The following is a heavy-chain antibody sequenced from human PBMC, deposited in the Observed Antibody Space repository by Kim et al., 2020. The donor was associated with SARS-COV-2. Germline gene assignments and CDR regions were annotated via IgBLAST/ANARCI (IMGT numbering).Heavy chain of an antibody. V-gene: IGHV4-59*01. CDR1: GGSISSYY. CDR2: IHYSGST. CDR3: ARDYSISGWFDT. Sequence: SETLSLTCTVSGGSISSYYWSWIRQPPGKGLEWIGYIHYSGSTNYNPSLKSRVTISVDTSKNQFSLKLSSVTAADTAVYDCARDYSISGWFDTWGQGTLVSVSS. D-gene: IGHD6-6*01. J-gene: IGHJ5*02.